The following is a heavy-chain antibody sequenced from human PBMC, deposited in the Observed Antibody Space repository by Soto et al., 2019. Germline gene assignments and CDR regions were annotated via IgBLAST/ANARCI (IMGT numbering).Heavy chain of an antibody. CDR2: IYYSGGT. J-gene: IGHJ6*02. Sequence: QVQLQESGPGLVKPSETLSLTCTVSGGSISSYYWSWIRQPPGKGLEWIGYIYYSGGTNYNPSLKSRVTISVDTSKNQFSLKLSSVTAADTAVYYCAREAVANGMDVWGQGTTVTVSS. V-gene: IGHV4-59*01. CDR3: AREAVANGMDV. CDR1: GGSISSYY. D-gene: IGHD6-19*01.